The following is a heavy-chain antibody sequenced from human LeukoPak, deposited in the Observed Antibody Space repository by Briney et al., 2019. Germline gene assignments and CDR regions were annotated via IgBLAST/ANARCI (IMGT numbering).Heavy chain of an antibody. CDR2: INQDGSAK. Sequence: GGSLRLSCAASGFTFSSYWMSWVRQAPGNGLEWVANINQDGSAKDYGGSVEGRFTISRDNAKNSLYLQMNSLTAEDTAVCFCASAPNENYFDFWGQGTLVTVSS. CDR3: ASAPNENYFDF. V-gene: IGHV3-7*01. CDR1: GFTFSSYW. J-gene: IGHJ4*02.